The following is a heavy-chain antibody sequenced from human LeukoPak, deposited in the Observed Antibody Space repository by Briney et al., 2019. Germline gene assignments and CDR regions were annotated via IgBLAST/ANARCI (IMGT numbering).Heavy chain of an antibody. CDR1: GASISSSSFY. Sequence: PSETLSLTCSVSGASISSSSFYWGWVRQPPGKGLEWIGTIYYSGNTNYNPSLKSRVTISLDTSRNQFSLKLSSVTAADTAVYYCARRARATAGGDYFDYWGQGTLVTVSS. D-gene: IGHD6-13*01. CDR3: ARRARATAGGDYFDY. V-gene: IGHV4-39*07. CDR2: IYYSGNT. J-gene: IGHJ4*02.